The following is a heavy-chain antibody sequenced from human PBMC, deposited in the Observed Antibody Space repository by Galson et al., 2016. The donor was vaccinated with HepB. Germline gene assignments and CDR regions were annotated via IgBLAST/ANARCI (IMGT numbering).Heavy chain of an antibody. V-gene: IGHV3-11*01. CDR3: ARGEKPYAEEHYYGMDV. Sequence: SLRLSCAASGFIFSDFYMSWIRQAPGKGLECISYMSSRGSTRYYADSVEGRFTISRDNAKNSLYLQMNSLRAEDTAVYYCARGEKPYAEEHYYGMDVWGQGTTVTVSS. CDR1: GFIFSDFY. D-gene: IGHD3-3*02. CDR2: MSSRGSTR. J-gene: IGHJ6*02.